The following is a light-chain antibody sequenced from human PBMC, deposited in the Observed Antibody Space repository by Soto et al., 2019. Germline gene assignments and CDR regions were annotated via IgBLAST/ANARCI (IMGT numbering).Light chain of an antibody. CDR2: DVS. V-gene: IGLV2-14*01. J-gene: IGLJ2*01. Sequence: QSALTQPASVSGSPGQSIAISCTGTSNDVGGYNYVSWYQQHPGKAPKLMIYDVSARPSGVSNRFSGAKSDNTASPTISGRQAEDEADYYCSSYTSSNTVVFGGGTKLTVL. CDR1: SNDVGGYNY. CDR3: SSYTSSNTVV.